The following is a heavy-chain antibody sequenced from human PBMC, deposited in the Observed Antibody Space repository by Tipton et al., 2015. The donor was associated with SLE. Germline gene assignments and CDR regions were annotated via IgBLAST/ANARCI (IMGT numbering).Heavy chain of an antibody. CDR1: GASISTNTYY. J-gene: IGHJ4*02. Sequence: GLVKPSETLSLTCTVSGASISTNTYYWGWVRQPPGRGLEWIGSVFYSGDSYYTPSLKSRVTISVDTSKSQFSLKLGSVTAADTAVYYCARHAYDNSYFDSWGQGTLVTVSS. V-gene: IGHV4-39*01. CDR2: VFYSGDS. D-gene: IGHD1-1*01. CDR3: ARHAYDNSYFDS.